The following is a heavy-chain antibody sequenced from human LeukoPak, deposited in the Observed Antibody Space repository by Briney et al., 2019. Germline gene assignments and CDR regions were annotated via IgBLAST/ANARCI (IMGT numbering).Heavy chain of an antibody. CDR2: INQSGDT. J-gene: IGHJ5*02. CDR3: ARVTRGSGSYHGRFDP. D-gene: IGHD3-10*01. Sequence: SETLSLTCRDYGGSSSDYSWSWIRQPPEKGLEWIGEINQSGDTNYNPSLTGRVTLSLETSNYQFSLRLTSVTAADTAVYYCARVTRGSGSYHGRFDPWGQGTLVTVSS. V-gene: IGHV4-34*01. CDR1: GGSSSDYS.